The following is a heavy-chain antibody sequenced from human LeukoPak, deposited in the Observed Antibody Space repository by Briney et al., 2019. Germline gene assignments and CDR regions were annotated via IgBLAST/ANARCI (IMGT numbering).Heavy chain of an antibody. J-gene: IGHJ4*02. CDR1: GFTFSAYH. CDR2: ISSDSGTL. V-gene: IGHV3-48*02. Sequence: PGGSLRLSCASSGFTFSAYHMNWVRQAPGKGLEWISFISSDSGTLYYADSVKGRFTISRDNAANSLYLRMNNLRDEDTAVYYCARRDPFDYWGQGTMVTVSS. CDR3: ARRDPFDY.